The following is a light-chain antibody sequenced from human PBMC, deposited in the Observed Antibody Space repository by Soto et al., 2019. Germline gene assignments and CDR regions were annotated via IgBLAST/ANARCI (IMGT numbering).Light chain of an antibody. CDR1: QSISSY. J-gene: IGKJ1*01. CDR2: AAS. Sequence: DIQMTQSPSSLSASVGDRVTITCRASQSISSYLNWYQQKPGKAPSLLIYAASSLQSGVSSRFSGSGSGTDFTLTISSLQPEDFATYYCQQSYSTLWTFGQGTKVEI. CDR3: QQSYSTLWT. V-gene: IGKV1-39*01.